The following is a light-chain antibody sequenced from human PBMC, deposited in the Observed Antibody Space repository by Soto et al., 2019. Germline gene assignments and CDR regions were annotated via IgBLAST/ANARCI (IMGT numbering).Light chain of an antibody. Sequence: QSALTQPPSASGSPGQSVTISCTGTSSDVGYYNYVSWYQQHPGKVPRLMIYEVSKRPSGVPDRFSGSKSGNTASLTVSGLQAEDEADYYCSSYTSGSSHYVFGTGTKLTVL. V-gene: IGLV2-8*01. CDR3: SSYTSGSSHYV. J-gene: IGLJ1*01. CDR2: EVS. CDR1: SSDVGYYNY.